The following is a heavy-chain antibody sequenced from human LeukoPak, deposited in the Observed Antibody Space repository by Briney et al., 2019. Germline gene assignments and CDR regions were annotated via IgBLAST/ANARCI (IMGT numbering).Heavy chain of an antibody. CDR1: GLTFSSYS. Sequence: RAGGSLRLSCAASGLTFSSYSMNWVRQAPGKGLEWVSSISSSSSYIYYADSVKGRFTISRDNAKNSLYLQMNSLRAEDTAVYYCARDYYDSSGYEYYYYGMDVWGQGTTVTVSS. CDR2: ISSSSSYI. V-gene: IGHV3-21*01. J-gene: IGHJ6*02. CDR3: ARDYYDSSGYEYYYYGMDV. D-gene: IGHD3-22*01.